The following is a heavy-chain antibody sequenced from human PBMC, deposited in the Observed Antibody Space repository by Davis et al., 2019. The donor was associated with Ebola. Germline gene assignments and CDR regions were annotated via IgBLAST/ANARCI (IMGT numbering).Heavy chain of an antibody. CDR3: ARFSGSYPDY. V-gene: IGHV1-3*01. CDR2: INAGNGNT. Sequence: AASVKVSCKASGYTFTSYGISWVRQAPGQRLEWMGWINAGNGNTKYSQKFQGRVTITRDTSASTAYMELSSLRSEDTAVYYCARFSGSYPDYWGQGTLVTVSS. CDR1: GYTFTSYG. D-gene: IGHD1-26*01. J-gene: IGHJ4*02.